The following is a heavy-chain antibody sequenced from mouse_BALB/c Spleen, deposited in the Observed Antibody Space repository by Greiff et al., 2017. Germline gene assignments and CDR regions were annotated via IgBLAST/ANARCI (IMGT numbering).Heavy chain of an antibody. CDR1: GYTFTSYY. D-gene: IGHD1-1*01. CDR2: IYPGNVNT. V-gene: IGHV1S56*01. Sequence: VQRVESGPELVKPGASVRISCKASGYTFTSYYIHWVKQRPGQGLEWIGWIYPGNVNTKYNEKFKGKATLTADKSSSTAYMQLSSLTSEDSAVYFCARPGSSHYAMDYWGQGTSVTVSS. CDR3: ARPGSSHYAMDY. J-gene: IGHJ4*01.